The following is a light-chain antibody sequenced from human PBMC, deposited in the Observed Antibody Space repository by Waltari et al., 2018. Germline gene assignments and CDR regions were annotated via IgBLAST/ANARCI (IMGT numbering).Light chain of an antibody. CDR1: QGISTY. V-gene: IGKV1-9*01. J-gene: IGKJ4*01. CDR3: QQIKSYPIT. CDR2: AAA. Sequence: DIQLTQSPSFLSSSVGDRVTISCRASQGISTYLALFQQKPGKAPRRLFYAAAILQGGVPSRFSGSGSGTDFTLTISSLQPEDFGTYYCQQIKSYPITFGGGTKVEVK.